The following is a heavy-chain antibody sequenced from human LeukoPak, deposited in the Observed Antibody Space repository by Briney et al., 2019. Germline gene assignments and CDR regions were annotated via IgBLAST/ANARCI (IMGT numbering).Heavy chain of an antibody. CDR1: GGSISTYY. Sequence: SEALSLTCTVSGGSISTYYWNWIRQPPGKGREWIGYIYYSGSTNYNPSLKSRVTISVDTSKNQFSLKVSSVTAADTAVYYCARGSRGDGAAFDIWGQGTMVTVSS. D-gene: IGHD7-27*01. CDR2: IYYSGST. CDR3: ARGSRGDGAAFDI. V-gene: IGHV4-59*01. J-gene: IGHJ3*02.